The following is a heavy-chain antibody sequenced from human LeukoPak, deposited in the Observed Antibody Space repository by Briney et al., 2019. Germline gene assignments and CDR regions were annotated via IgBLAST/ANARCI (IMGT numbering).Heavy chain of an antibody. CDR1: GFTFSGYW. CDR3: ARKNPSRDS. J-gene: IGHJ4*02. Sequence: PGGSLRLSCAASGFTFSGYWMSWVRQAPGKGLEWVANIKQDGSEKYYVDSVKGRFTISRDNAKNSLYLQMYSLRAEDTAVYYWARKNPSRDSGGQELLVIVS. V-gene: IGHV3-7*01. CDR2: IKQDGSEK.